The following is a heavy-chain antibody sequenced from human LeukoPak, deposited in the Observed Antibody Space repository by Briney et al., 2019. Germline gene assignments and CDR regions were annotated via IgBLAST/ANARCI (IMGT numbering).Heavy chain of an antibody. CDR2: IAYDGSNK. J-gene: IGHJ3*02. D-gene: IGHD2-21*01. CDR3: ARDYSEAFDI. Sequence: PGGSLRLSCAASGFTFSDYAIHWVRQAPGKGLEWVAVIAYDGSNKYYADSVKGRFTGSRDNSKNTVYLQMNRLRGEDTAVYYCARDYSEAFDIWGQGTAVTVSS. CDR1: GFTFSDYA. V-gene: IGHV3-30*04.